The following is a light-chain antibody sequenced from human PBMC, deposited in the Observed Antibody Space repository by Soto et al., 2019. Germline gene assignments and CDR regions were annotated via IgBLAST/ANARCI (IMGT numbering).Light chain of an antibody. CDR1: SSDVGGYNY. V-gene: IGLV2-14*01. CDR2: EVS. Sequence: QSVLTQPASVSGSPGQSITISCTGTSSDVGGYNYVSWYQQHPGKAPKLMIYEVSNRPSGVSNRFSGSKSGNTASLTISGLQDEEEADYYCSSYKSRSTYVFGTGTKVTV. CDR3: SSYKSRSTYV. J-gene: IGLJ1*01.